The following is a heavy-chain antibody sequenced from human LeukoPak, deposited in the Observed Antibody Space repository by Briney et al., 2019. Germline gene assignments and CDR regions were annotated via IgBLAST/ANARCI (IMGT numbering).Heavy chain of an antibody. J-gene: IGHJ4*02. V-gene: IGHV4-4*02. Sequence: SGTLSLTCAVSGGSISSTNWWSWVRQPPGKGLEWIGEIYRSGTTNYKPSLKSRVTISLDKSRNHFSLKLTSVTAADSAVYYCARGYYYDSSGYYYGYFDYWGQGTLVTVSS. D-gene: IGHD3-22*01. CDR1: GGSISSTNW. CDR3: ARGYYYDSSGYYYGYFDY. CDR2: IYRSGTT.